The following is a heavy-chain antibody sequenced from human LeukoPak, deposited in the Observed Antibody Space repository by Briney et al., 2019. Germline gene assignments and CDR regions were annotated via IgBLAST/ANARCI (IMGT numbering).Heavy chain of an antibody. Sequence: PSETLSLTCTVSGGSISSGDYYWSWIRQPPGKGLEWIGYIYYSGSTYYNPSLKSRVTISVDTSKNQFSLKLSSVTAADTAVYYCARGKQWLGLGANWFDPWGQGTLVTVSS. V-gene: IGHV4-30-4*01. D-gene: IGHD6-19*01. CDR3: ARGKQWLGLGANWFDP. J-gene: IGHJ5*02. CDR1: GGSISSGDYY. CDR2: IYYSGST.